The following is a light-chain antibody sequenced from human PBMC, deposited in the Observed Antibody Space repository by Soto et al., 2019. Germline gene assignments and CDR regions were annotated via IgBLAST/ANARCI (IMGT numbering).Light chain of an antibody. CDR2: DAS. J-gene: IGKJ2*01. V-gene: IGKV1-5*01. CDR3: QQYSSNLYT. CDR1: QSISTH. Sequence: EIQMTQSPSTLSASVGDRVTITCQASQSISTHLAWYQQKPGKAPEVLIYDASTLESGVPSRFSGSGSGTKFTLTISSLQPDDFATYYCQQYSSNLYTFGQGTKLEIK.